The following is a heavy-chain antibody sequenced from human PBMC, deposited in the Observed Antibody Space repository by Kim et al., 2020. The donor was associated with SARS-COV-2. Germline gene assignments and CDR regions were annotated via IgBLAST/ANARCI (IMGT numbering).Heavy chain of an antibody. J-gene: IGHJ4*02. Sequence: SETLSLTCAVYGGSFSGYYWSWIRQPPGKGLEWIGEINHSGSTNYNPSLKSRVTISVDTSKNQFSLKLSSVTAADTAVYYCARGASSSPFNYWGQGTLVTVSS. CDR2: INHSGST. V-gene: IGHV4-34*01. CDR1: GGSFSGYY. CDR3: ARGASSSPFNY. D-gene: IGHD6-6*01.